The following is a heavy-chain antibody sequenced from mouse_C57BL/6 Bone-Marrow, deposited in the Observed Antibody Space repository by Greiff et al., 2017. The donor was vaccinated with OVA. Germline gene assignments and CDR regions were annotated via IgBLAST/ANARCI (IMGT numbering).Heavy chain of an antibody. CDR2: IDPEDGDT. CDR3: TTCNDDFGY. CDR1: GFNITGYY. V-gene: IGHV14-1*01. Sequence: DVKLVESGAELVRPGASVKLSCTASGFNITGYYMHWVKQRPEQGLEWIGRIDPEDGDTEYAPKFQGQATMTADTSSNKAHLQLSSLTSEDTAVYYCTTCNDDFGYWGQGTTLTVSS. J-gene: IGHJ2*01. D-gene: IGHD2-1*01.